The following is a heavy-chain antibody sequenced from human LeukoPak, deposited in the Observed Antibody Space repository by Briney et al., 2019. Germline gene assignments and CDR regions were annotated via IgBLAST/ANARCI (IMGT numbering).Heavy chain of an antibody. CDR2: ISTYNGNT. CDR1: GYIFTSYG. D-gene: IGHD6-19*01. V-gene: IGHV1-18*04. Sequence: ASVTVSCKASGYIFTSYGVSWVRQAPGQGVEWMGWISTYNGNTKYAQKLQGRVTMTTDTSTSTAYMELRSLRSDDTAVYYCARDSIALAGTAGEFDFWGQGTLVTVSS. CDR3: ARDSIALAGTAGEFDF. J-gene: IGHJ4*02.